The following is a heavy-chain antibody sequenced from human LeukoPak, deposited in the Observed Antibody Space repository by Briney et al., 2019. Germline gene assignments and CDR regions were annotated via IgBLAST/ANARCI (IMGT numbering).Heavy chain of an antibody. D-gene: IGHD2-15*01. CDR2: FNPKDPET. CDR3: AKPTDAKGSPWFDP. J-gene: IGHJ5*02. CDR1: GYTLTALS. V-gene: IGHV1-24*01. Sequence: ASGKVSCKVSGYTLTALSMHWWRQSPGKGLEGMGGFNPKDPETIYAQKFQARFTTTEDTSSDTAYMELTKLSSEDTAVYYCAKPTDAKGSPWFDPWGQGALVTVSS.